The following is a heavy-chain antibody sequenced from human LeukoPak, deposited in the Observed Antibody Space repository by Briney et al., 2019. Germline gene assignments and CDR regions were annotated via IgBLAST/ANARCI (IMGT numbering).Heavy chain of an antibody. CDR1: GFTFSSYA. CDR3: ARVPTVTFFDY. V-gene: IGHV4-39*01. Sequence: PGGSLRLSCAASGFTFSSYAMNWIRQPPGKGLEWIGSIYYSRSTYYNPSLKSRVTISVDASKNQFSLKLSSVTAADTAVYYCARVPTVTFFDYWGQGTLVTVSS. J-gene: IGHJ4*02. CDR2: IYYSRST. D-gene: IGHD4-17*01.